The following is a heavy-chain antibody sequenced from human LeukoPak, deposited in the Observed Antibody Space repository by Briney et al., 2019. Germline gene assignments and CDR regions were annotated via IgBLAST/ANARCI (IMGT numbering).Heavy chain of an antibody. CDR1: GYSISSGYY. V-gene: IGHV4-38-2*02. Sequence: SETLSLTCTVSGYSISSGYYWGWIRQPPGKGLEWIGSIYHSGSTYYNPSLKSRVTISVDTSKNQFSLKLSSVTAADTAVYYCARVPHQGIVVVPAAIAEFDYWGQGTLVTVSS. D-gene: IGHD2-2*01. J-gene: IGHJ4*02. CDR3: ARVPHQGIVVVPAAIAEFDY. CDR2: IYHSGST.